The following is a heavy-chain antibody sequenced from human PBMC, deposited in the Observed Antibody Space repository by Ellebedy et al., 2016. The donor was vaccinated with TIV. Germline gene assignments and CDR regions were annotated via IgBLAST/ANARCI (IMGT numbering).Heavy chain of an antibody. Sequence: AASVKVSCKASGYTFISYGISWVRQAPGQGLEWMGWISAYNDNTNYAQKFQGRVTMTTDRSTNTAHMELRSLRSDDTAVYYCARFESGLFDSWGQGTLVTVSS. CDR1: GYTFISYG. J-gene: IGHJ4*02. D-gene: IGHD1-14*01. CDR2: ISAYNDNT. V-gene: IGHV1-18*01. CDR3: ARFESGLFDS.